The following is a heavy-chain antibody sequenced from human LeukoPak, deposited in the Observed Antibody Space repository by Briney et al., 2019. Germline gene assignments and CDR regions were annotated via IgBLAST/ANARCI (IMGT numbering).Heavy chain of an antibody. CDR2: IYYDGSS. J-gene: IGHJ4*02. D-gene: IGHD5-18*01. V-gene: IGHV4-39*01. CDR3: ARWDTDMVNFDY. Sequence: SETLSLTCTVSGGSITSSSYYWGWIRQPPGKGLEWIATIYYDGSSYKNPSLRSRVAISVDTSRNQFSLRLSSVTAADTAVYFWARWDTDMVNFDYWGQGALVTVSS. CDR1: GGSITSSSYY.